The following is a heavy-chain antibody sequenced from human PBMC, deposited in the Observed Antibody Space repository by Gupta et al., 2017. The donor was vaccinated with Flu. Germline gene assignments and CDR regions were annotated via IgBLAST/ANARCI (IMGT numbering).Heavy chain of an antibody. D-gene: IGHD3-22*01. V-gene: IGHV4-34*01. Sequence: RVTISVDTSKNQFSLKLSSVTAADTAVYYCARGENYYDSSGYVGFYYFDYWGQGTLVTVSS. CDR3: ARGENYYDSSGYVGFYYFDY. J-gene: IGHJ4*02.